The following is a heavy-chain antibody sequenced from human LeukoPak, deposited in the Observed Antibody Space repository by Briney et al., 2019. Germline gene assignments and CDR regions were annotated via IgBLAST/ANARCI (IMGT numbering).Heavy chain of an antibody. CDR3: AKVQAEAGTWLVHSYYFDY. CDR2: ISGSGGST. V-gene: IGHV3-23*01. CDR1: GFTFSSYA. J-gene: IGHJ4*02. Sequence: TGGSLRLSCAASGFTFSSYAMSWVRQAPGKGLEWVSAISGSGGSTYYADSVKGRFTISRDNSKNTLYLQMNSLRAEDTAVYYCAKVQAEAGTWLVHSYYFDYWGQGTLVTVSS. D-gene: IGHD6-19*01.